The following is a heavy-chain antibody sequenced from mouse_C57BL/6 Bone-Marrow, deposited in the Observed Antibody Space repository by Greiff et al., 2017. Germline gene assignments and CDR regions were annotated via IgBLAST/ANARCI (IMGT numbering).Heavy chain of an antibody. J-gene: IGHJ4*01. V-gene: IGHV2-5*01. CDR3: AKSYYSIYYYAMDY. D-gene: IGHD2-5*01. Sequence: VQGVESGPGLVQPSQSLSITCTVSGFSLTSYGVHWVRQSPGKGLEWLGVIWRGGSTDYNAAFMSRLSITKDNSKSQVVFKMNSLQADDTAIYYCAKSYYSIYYYAMDYWGQGTSVTVSS. CDR1: GFSLTSYG. CDR2: IWRGGST.